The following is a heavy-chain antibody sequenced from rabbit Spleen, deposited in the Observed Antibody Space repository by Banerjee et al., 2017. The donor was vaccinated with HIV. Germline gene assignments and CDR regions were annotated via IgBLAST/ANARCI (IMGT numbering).Heavy chain of an antibody. CDR3: ARDSGSSFSSYGMDL. Sequence: QEQLKESGGGLVQPGGSLKLSCKASGFDFTSDYMSWVRQAPGKGLEWVACAYAGSSGSTYSATWAKGRFTISKTSSTTVTLQMTSLTAADTATYFCARDSGSSFSSYGMDLWGPGTLVTVS. V-gene: IGHV1S45*01. CDR1: GFDFTSDYM. D-gene: IGHD8-1*01. J-gene: IGHJ6*01. CDR2: AYAGSSGST.